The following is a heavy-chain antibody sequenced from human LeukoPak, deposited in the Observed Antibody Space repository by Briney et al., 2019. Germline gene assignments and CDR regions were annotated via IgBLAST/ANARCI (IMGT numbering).Heavy chain of an antibody. J-gene: IGHJ4*02. CDR2: IQFDGSNK. Sequence: PGGSLRLSCAASGFTFSNYGMHWVRQAPDKGLEWVAFIQFDGSNKYYADSVKGRFTISRDNSKNTLYLQMNSLRAEDTAVYYCARLDFWSGYYGYFDYWGQGTLVTVSS. D-gene: IGHD3-3*01. V-gene: IGHV3-30*02. CDR3: ARLDFWSGYYGYFDY. CDR1: GFTFSNYG.